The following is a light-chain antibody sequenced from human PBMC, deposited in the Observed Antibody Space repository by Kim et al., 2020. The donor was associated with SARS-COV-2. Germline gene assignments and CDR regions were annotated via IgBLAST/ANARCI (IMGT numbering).Light chain of an antibody. Sequence: GQSITISCTGNSSDVGGYNYVSWYQHHPGKAPKLMIFDDSKRPSGVSNRFSGSKSGNTASLTISGLQAEDEADYYCTSYTSSTTYVFGTGTKVTVL. CDR2: DDS. J-gene: IGLJ1*01. CDR1: SSDVGGYNY. CDR3: TSYTSSTTYV. V-gene: IGLV2-14*03.